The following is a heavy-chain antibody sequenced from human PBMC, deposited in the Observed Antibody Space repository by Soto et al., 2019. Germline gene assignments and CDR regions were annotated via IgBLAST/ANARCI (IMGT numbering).Heavy chain of an antibody. CDR2: ISSSSSDT. J-gene: IGHJ4*02. D-gene: IGHD3-9*01. V-gene: IGHV3-11*05. CDR3: ARRRPTGYYNY. Sequence: QVQLVESGGDLVKRGGSLRLSCTASGFPFSDYYMSWIRQAPGKGLERVSSISSSSSDTNYAQSVKGRFTISRDNAKNSLHLQMNSLRAEDTAVYYCARRRPTGYYNYWGQGTLVTVS. CDR1: GFPFSDYY.